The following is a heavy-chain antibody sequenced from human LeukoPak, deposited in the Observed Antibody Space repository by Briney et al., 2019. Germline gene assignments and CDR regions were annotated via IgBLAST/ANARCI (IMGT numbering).Heavy chain of an antibody. CDR3: ARLPDVSGWPFDY. CDR2: IRYSGRT. Sequence: PSETLSLTCTASDDSISRDFWTSIRQPPGKGLEWIGYIRYSGRTEYNPSLKSRVTISIQTSKNQFSLKLTSVTAADTAIYYCARLPDVSGWPFDYWGQGILVTVSS. D-gene: IGHD6-19*01. V-gene: IGHV4-59*01. CDR1: DDSISRDF. J-gene: IGHJ4*02.